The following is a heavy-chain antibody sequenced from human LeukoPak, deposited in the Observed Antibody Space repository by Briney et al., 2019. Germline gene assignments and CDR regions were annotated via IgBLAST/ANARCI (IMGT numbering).Heavy chain of an antibody. CDR1: GGSISSGGYY. Sequence: SETLSLTCTVSGGSISSGGYYWSWIRQHPGKGLEWIGYIYYSGSTYYNPSLKSRVTISVDTSKNQFSLKLSSVTAADTAVYYCARGSYSNYRGLGAFDIWGQGTMVTVSS. CDR3: ARGSYSNYRGLGAFDI. J-gene: IGHJ3*02. CDR2: IYYSGST. V-gene: IGHV4-31*03. D-gene: IGHD4-11*01.